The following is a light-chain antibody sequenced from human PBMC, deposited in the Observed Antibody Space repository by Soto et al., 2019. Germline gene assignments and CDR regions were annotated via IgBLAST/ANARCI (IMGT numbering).Light chain of an antibody. CDR1: QSISNY. J-gene: IGKJ3*01. CDR2: AAS. Sequence: DIQMTQSPSSLSASVGDRVTITCRASQSISNYLNWYQQKPGKAPKLLIYAASNLQSGVPSRFSGSRSGTDFTLTISSLQPEDFATYYCQQSYSTPFTFGPGTKVDIK. CDR3: QQSYSTPFT. V-gene: IGKV1-39*01.